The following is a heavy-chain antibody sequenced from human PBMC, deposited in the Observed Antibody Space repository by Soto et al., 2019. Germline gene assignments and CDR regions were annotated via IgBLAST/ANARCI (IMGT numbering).Heavy chain of an antibody. CDR1: GFSLSTSGVG. D-gene: IGHD3-22*01. CDR2: IYWDDDK. CDR3: AHRGYYYDSSGYYSAAEYFQH. J-gene: IGHJ1*01. V-gene: IGHV2-5*02. Sequence: QITLKESGPTLVKPTQTLTLTCTFSGFSLSTSGVGVGWIRQPPGKALEWLALIYWDDDKRYSLSLKSRLTITKDSSKIQAVLTMTNMDPVDTATYYCAHRGYYYDSSGYYSAAEYFQHWGQGTLVTVSS.